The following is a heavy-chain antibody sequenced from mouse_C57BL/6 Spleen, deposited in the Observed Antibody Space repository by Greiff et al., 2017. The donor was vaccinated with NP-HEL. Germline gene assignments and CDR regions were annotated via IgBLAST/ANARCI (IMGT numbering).Heavy chain of an antibody. V-gene: IGHV3-6*01. J-gene: IGHJ4*01. CDR3: ASDRNYVGYFGAMDY. D-gene: IGHD2-3*01. CDR2: ISYDGSN. CDR1: GYSITSGYY. Sequence: EVKLMESGPGLVKPSQSLSLTCSVTGYSITSGYYWNWIRQFPGNKLEWMGYISYDGSNNYNPSLKNRISITRDTSKNQFFLKLNSLTTEDTATYYRASDRNYVGYFGAMDYCGQGTSVTVSS.